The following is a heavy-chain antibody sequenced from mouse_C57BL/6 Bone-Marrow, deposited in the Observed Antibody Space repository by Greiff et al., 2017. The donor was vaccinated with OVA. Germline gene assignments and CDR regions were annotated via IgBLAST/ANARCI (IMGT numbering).Heavy chain of an antibody. Sequence: QVHVKQPGAELVMPGASVKLSCKASGYTFTSYWMHWVKQRPGQGLEWIGEIDPSDSYTNYNQKFKGKSTLNVEKSSSTAYMQLSSLTSEDSAVYYCARYGNYAYWGQGTTLTVSS. CDR1: GYTFTSYW. J-gene: IGHJ2*01. V-gene: IGHV1-69*01. CDR3: ARYGNYAY. D-gene: IGHD2-1*01. CDR2: IDPSDSYT.